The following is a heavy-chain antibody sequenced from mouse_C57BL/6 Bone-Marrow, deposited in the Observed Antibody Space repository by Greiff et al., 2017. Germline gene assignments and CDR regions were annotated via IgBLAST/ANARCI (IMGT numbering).Heavy chain of an antibody. V-gene: IGHV1-64*01. Sequence: VQLQQPGAELVKPGASVKLSCKASGYTFTSYWMHWVKQRPGQGLEWIGMIHPNSGSTNYNEKFKSKATLTVDKSSSTAYRQLSSLTSEDSAVYYCAVYYDYDGFAYWGQGTLVIVSA. CDR1: GYTFTSYW. CDR3: AVYYDYDGFAY. CDR2: IHPNSGST. J-gene: IGHJ3*01. D-gene: IGHD2-4*01.